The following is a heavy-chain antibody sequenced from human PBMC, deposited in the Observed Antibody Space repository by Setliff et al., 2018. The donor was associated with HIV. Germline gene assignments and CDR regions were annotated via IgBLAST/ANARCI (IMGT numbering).Heavy chain of an antibody. CDR2: INPKSGDT. Sequence: ASVKVSCKASGYTFIAYYIHWVRQAPGQRLEWMGQINPKSGDTDYAQKFQGRVTLTRDTSITTTYMELSRLRSDDTAVYYCARWSSGWSYFDFWGQGTLVTVSS. V-gene: IGHV1-2*06. J-gene: IGHJ4*02. D-gene: IGHD6-19*01. CDR3: ARWSSGWSYFDF. CDR1: GYTFIAYY.